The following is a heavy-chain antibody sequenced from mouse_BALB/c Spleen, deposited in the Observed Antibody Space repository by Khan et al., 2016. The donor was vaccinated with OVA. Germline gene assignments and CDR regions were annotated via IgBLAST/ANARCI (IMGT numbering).Heavy chain of an antibody. CDR2: IYPVDGST. V-gene: IGHV1S56*01. D-gene: IGHD1-1*01. J-gene: IGHJ2*01. Sequence: QIQLVQSGPELVRPGASLKMSCKASGYTLTSYYIHWVKQRPGQGLEWIGWIYPVDGSTKYNEKFKGKTTLTADKSSSTASMLLSSLTSEDSASYVCARGYYGYLDYWGQGTTLTVSS. CDR3: ARGYYGYLDY. CDR1: GYTLTSYY.